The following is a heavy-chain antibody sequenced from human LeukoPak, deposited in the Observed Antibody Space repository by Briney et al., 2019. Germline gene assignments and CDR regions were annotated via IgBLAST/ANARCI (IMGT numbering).Heavy chain of an antibody. J-gene: IGHJ5*02. CDR2: IYTSGST. CDR1: GGSISSGSYY. Sequence: SQTLSLTCTVPGGSISSGSYYWSWIRQPAGKGLEWIGRIYTSGSTNYNPSLKSRVTISVDTSKNQFSLKLSSVTAADTAVYYCARAPSMPRFDPWGQGTLVTVSS. D-gene: IGHD2-2*01. CDR3: ARAPSMPRFDP. V-gene: IGHV4-61*02.